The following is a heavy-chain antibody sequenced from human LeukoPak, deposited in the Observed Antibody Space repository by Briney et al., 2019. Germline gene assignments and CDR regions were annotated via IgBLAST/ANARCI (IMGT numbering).Heavy chain of an antibody. CDR2: IYPGDSDT. Sequence: GESLKISCKGSGYSFTSYWIGWVRQMPGKGLEWMGIIYPGDSDTRYSPSFQGQVTISADKSISTAYLQWSSLKASDTAMYYCARLSNYDFWSADTAFDYWGQGTLVTVSS. D-gene: IGHD3-3*01. V-gene: IGHV5-51*01. CDR1: GYSFTSYW. CDR3: ARLSNYDFWSADTAFDY. J-gene: IGHJ4*02.